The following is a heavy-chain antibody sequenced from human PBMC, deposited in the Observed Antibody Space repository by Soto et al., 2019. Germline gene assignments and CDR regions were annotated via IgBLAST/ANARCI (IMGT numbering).Heavy chain of an antibody. CDR1: GGTFSSYA. CDR3: ARSSVMGGPVNNWFDP. D-gene: IGHD3-16*01. CDR2: IIPIFGTA. J-gene: IGHJ5*02. V-gene: IGHV1-69*01. Sequence: QVQLVQSGAEVKKPGSSVKISCKASGGTFSSYAISWVRQAPGQGLEWMGGIIPIFGTANYAQKFQGRVTITADGSTSTAYMELSSLRSEDTAVYYCARSSVMGGPVNNWFDPWGQGTLFTVSS.